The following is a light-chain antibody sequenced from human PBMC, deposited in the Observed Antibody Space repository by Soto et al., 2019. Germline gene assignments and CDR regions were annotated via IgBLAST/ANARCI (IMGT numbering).Light chain of an antibody. J-gene: IGKJ1*01. V-gene: IGKV1-39*01. CDR2: DAF. CDR1: QTISRF. CDR3: QQGYSSPWT. Sequence: DIQMTQSPSFLSASVGDRVTIACRASQTISRFLFWYQQKPGEAPNLLIYDAFTLQSGVPSRFSGSGSGTDFTRTIKSLQPEDFATYYCQQGYSSPWTFGQGTK.